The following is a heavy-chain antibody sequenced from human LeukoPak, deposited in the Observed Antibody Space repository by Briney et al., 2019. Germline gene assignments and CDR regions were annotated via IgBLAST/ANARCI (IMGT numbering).Heavy chain of an antibody. V-gene: IGHV3-21*01. J-gene: IGHJ4*02. Sequence: GGSLRLSCAASGFTFSSHVMNWVRQAPGKGLEWVSVISGGSNTYYADSVKGRFTISRDNAKNSLYLQMNSLRAEDTAVYYCARVRRSEYYFDYWGQGTLVTVSS. CDR3: ARVRRSEYYFDY. CDR2: ISGGSNT. CDR1: GFTFSSHV.